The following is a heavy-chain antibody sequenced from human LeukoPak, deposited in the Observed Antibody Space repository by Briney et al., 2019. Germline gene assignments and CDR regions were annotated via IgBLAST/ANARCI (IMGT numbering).Heavy chain of an antibody. J-gene: IGHJ5*02. CDR1: GGSISSYY. D-gene: IGHD2-2*02. CDR2: IYTSGST. V-gene: IGHV4-4*07. Sequence: SETLSLTCTVSGGSISSYYWSWIRQPAGKGLEWIGRIYTSGSTNYNPSLKSRVTMSVDTSKNQFSLKLSSVTAADTAVYYCARQGYCSSTSCYSLSYNWFDPWGQGTLVTVSS. CDR3: ARQGYCSSTSCYSLSYNWFDP.